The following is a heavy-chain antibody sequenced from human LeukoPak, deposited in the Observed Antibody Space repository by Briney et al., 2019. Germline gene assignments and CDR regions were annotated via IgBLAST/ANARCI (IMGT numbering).Heavy chain of an antibody. CDR3: ARYDFCNSEGLFPLYV. Sequence: PGRSLRLSCVGCGLTFNSYLMQWVSQAAGKGVEWVAAISFEGEGEKYADSVKGRFTISRHNFQNTLYLQMNSLILQDPPVYYCARYDFCNSEGLFPLYVCVQGTTVTVPS. CDR1: GLTFNSYL. CDR2: ISFEGEGE. V-gene: IGHV3-30*14. D-gene: IGHD3-3*01. J-gene: IGHJ6*02.